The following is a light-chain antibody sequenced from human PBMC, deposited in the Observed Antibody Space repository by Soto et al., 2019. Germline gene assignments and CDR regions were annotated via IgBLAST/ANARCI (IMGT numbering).Light chain of an antibody. CDR3: QQFNAYPLT. Sequence: DIQLTQSPSFLSASVGDRVTISCRASQGISDYLAWYQQKPGKAPKLLIYGASTLQSGVTSRFSGSASGTEFTLTISSLQPEDFETYFCQQFNAYPLTFGGGTKLEIK. J-gene: IGKJ4*01. CDR2: GAS. V-gene: IGKV1-9*01. CDR1: QGISDY.